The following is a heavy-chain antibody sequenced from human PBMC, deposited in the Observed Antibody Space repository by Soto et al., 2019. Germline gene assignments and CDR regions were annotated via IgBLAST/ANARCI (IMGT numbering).Heavy chain of an antibody. J-gene: IGHJ4*02. CDR2: IIPIFGTA. CDR3: AREGYYYDSSGYHPNYFDY. D-gene: IGHD3-22*01. V-gene: IGHV1-69*01. Sequence: QVQLVQSGAEVKKPGSSVKVSCKASGGTFSSYAISWVRQAPGQGLEWMGGIIPIFGTANYAQKFQGRVTITADESTSTAYMELSSLRSGDTAVYYCAREGYYYDSSGYHPNYFDYWGQGTLVTVSS. CDR1: GGTFSSYA.